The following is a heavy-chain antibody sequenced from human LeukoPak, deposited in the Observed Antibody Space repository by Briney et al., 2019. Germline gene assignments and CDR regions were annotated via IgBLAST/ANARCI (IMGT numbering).Heavy chain of an antibody. CDR3: TSNYQYYYDSSGYSH. CDR1: GFTFGYYA. Sequence: GGSLRLSCTASGFTFGYYAMSWVRQAPGKGLEWVGFIRSKAYGGTTEYAASVKGRFTISRDDSKSIAYLQMNSLKTEDTAVYYCTSNYQYYYDSSGYSHWGQGTLVTVSS. CDR2: IRSKAYGGTT. V-gene: IGHV3-49*04. J-gene: IGHJ4*02. D-gene: IGHD3-22*01.